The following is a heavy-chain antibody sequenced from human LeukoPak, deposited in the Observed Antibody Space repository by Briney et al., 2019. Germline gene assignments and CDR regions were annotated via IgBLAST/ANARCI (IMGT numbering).Heavy chain of an antibody. D-gene: IGHD5-18*01. J-gene: IGHJ3*02. CDR1: GGSISSYS. CDR3: ARGRSGYSYVHDAFEI. V-gene: IGHV4-59*01. Sequence: PSETLSLTCTVSGGSISSYSWSWIRQPPGKGLEWIAYIYYSGSTNHNPSLKSRVTISVDTSKNQFSLKLSSVTAADTAVYYCARGRSGYSYVHDAFEIWGQGTMVTVSS. CDR2: IYYSGST.